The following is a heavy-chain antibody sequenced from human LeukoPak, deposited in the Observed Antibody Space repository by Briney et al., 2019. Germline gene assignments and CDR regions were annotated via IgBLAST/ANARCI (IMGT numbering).Heavy chain of an antibody. J-gene: IGHJ4*02. CDR3: AREARYDFWSGYYSDSYYFDY. D-gene: IGHD3-3*01. Sequence: PSETLSLTCAVYGGSFSGYYWSWIRQPPGKGLEWIGEVNHSGSTNYNPSLKSRVTISVDTSKNQFSLKLSSVTAADTAVYHCAREARYDFWSGYYSDSYYFDYWGQGTLVTVSS. CDR2: VNHSGST. CDR1: GGSFSGYY. V-gene: IGHV4-34*01.